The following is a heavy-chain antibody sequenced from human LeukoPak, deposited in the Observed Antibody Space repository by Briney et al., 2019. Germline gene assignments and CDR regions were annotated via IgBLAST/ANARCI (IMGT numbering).Heavy chain of an antibody. CDR3: ARDGGVDLYSSNSELDY. CDR1: GGSISSGSYY. V-gene: IGHV4-61*02. CDR2: IYTSGST. J-gene: IGHJ4*02. Sequence: PSQTLSLTCTVSGGSISSGSYYWRWLRQPAGTGREGIVRIYTSGSTHYNPSLKSQVTISVDTSKNQFSLKLSSVTDADTAVYYCARDGGVDLYSSNSELDYWGQGTLVTVSS. D-gene: IGHD6-13*01.